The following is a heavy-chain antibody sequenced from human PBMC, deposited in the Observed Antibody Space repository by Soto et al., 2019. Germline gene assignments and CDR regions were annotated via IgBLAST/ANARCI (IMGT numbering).Heavy chain of an antibody. D-gene: IGHD5-12*01. CDR1: GFSLNTNEMG. J-gene: IGHJ4*02. CDR3: TPRSGMAGNSGLPGF. CDR2: VYWNDDK. Sequence: QITLKESGPPLVKPTQTLTLTCTFSGFSLNTNEMGVGWIRQPPGKALEWLALVYWNDDKRYSPSLKNRLTITKDTSKNQVVLTMTTMDPVDTATYYCTPRSGMAGNSGLPGFWGQGILVTVSS. V-gene: IGHV2-5*01.